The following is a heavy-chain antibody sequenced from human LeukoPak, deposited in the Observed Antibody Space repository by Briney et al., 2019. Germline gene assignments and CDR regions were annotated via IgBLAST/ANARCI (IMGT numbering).Heavy chain of an antibody. D-gene: IGHD6-19*01. CDR2: IYPGDSDT. Sequence: GESLKISCQGSGYSFTNYWIGWVRQMPGKGLERMGIIYPGDSDTRYSPSFQGQVTISADKSINTAYLQWASLKASDTAMYYCARHGAVAHTTLPFDPWGQGTLVTVSS. J-gene: IGHJ5*02. V-gene: IGHV5-51*01. CDR1: GYSFTNYW. CDR3: ARHGAVAHTTLPFDP.